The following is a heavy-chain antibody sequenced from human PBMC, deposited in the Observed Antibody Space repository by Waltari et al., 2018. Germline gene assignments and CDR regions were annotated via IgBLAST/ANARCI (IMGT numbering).Heavy chain of an antibody. CDR3: ARNMELPYNAPYYFYYMDV. Sequence: QLQLQESGPGLVKPSETLSLTCSVSGASITNSNSYWSWIRQPPGKGLEWIGSIYYRGSTYSSPSLKSRVTISLDTSKNQLSLKVSSVTVADTAIYFCARNMELPYNAPYYFYYMDVWGKGTTVTVSS. V-gene: IGHV4-39*01. J-gene: IGHJ6*03. CDR2: IYYRGST. D-gene: IGHD3-10*01. CDR1: GASITNSNSY.